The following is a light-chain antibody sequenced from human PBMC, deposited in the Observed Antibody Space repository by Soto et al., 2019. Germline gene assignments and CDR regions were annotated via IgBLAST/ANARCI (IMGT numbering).Light chain of an antibody. Sequence: EIVMTQSPATLSVSPGERATLSCRASQSVSSNLAWYQQKPGQAPRLLIYGASTRATGIPARFSGSGSATEFTLTISSLPSEDFAVYYCQQYNNWWTFGQGTKVDIK. CDR2: GAS. CDR1: QSVSSN. J-gene: IGKJ1*01. V-gene: IGKV3-15*01. CDR3: QQYNNWWT.